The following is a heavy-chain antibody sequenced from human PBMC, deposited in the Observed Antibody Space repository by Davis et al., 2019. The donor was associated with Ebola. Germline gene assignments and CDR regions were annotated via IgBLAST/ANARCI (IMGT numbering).Heavy chain of an antibody. CDR3: ARGGSSSASYYYYGMDV. CDR1: GYTFTGYY. Sequence: ASVKVSCKASGYTFTGYYMHWVRQAPGQGLEWMGRINPNSGGTNYAQKFQGRVTMTRDTSISTAYMELSRLRSDDTAVYYCARGGSSSASYYYYGMDVWGKGTTVTVSS. V-gene: IGHV1-2*06. J-gene: IGHJ6*04. CDR2: INPNSGGT. D-gene: IGHD6-6*01.